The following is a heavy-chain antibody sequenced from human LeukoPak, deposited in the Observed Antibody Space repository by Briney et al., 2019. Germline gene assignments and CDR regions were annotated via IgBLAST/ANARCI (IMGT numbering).Heavy chain of an antibody. CDR1: GGSISSYY. D-gene: IGHD2-15*01. V-gene: IGHV4-4*09. J-gene: IGHJ6*02. CDR2: IYTSGST. CDR3: ARVYCSGGSCYSVRHYYGMDV. Sequence: PSETLSLTCTVSGGSISSYYWSWIRQPPGKGLEWIGYIYTSGSTNYNPSLKSRVTISVDTSKNQFSLKLSSVTAADTAVYYCARVYCSGGSCYSVRHYYGMDVWGQGTTVTVSS.